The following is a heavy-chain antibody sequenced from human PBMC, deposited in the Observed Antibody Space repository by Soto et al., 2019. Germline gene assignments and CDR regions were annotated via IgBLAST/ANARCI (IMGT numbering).Heavy chain of an antibody. CDR1: GFSFSIYG. CDR3: AKDVDFGDSTSYYFDT. Sequence: PGGSLRLSCAASGFSFSIYGMHWVRQVAGKGLEWVAFISYGGSKTLYSDSVKGRFTISRDNSKNTLYLQMNRLRPEDTSVYYGAKDVDFGDSTSYYFDTWGQGTLVTVSS. CDR2: ISYGGSKT. D-gene: IGHD4-17*01. V-gene: IGHV3-30*18. J-gene: IGHJ4*01.